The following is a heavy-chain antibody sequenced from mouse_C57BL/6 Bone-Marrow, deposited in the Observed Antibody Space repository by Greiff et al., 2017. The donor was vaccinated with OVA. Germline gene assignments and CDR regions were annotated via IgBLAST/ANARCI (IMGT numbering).Heavy chain of an antibody. D-gene: IGHD2-2*01. CDR3: ARAGSTMVTTESYYFDY. J-gene: IGHJ2*01. Sequence: EVQLVESGPGLVKPSQSLSLTCSVTGYSITSGYYWNWIRQFPGNKLEWMGYISYDGSNNYNPSLKNRISITRDTSKNQFFLKLNSVTTEDTATYYCARAGSTMVTTESYYFDYWGQGTTLTVSS. CDR1: GYSITSGYY. CDR2: ISYDGSN. V-gene: IGHV3-6*01.